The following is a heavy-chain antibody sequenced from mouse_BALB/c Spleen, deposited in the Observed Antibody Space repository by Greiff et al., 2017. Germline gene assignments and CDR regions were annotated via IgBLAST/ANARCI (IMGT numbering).Heavy chain of an antibody. V-gene: IGHV14-1*02. CDR1: GFNIKDYY. J-gene: IGHJ2*01. CDR2: IDPENGNT. Sequence: VQLKQSGAELVRPGALVKLSCKASGFNIKDYYMHWVKQRPEQGLEWIGWIDPENGNTIYDPKFQGKASITADTSSNTAYLQLSSLTSEDTAVYYCARGDGYYVDYWGQGTTLTVSS. D-gene: IGHD2-3*01. CDR3: ARGDGYYVDY.